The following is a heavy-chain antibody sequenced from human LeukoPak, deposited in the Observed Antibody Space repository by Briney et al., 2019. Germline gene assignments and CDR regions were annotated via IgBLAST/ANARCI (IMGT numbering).Heavy chain of an antibody. D-gene: IGHD3-10*01. CDR2: MFYSGST. CDR1: GGSISSHSYY. J-gene: IGHJ4*02. CDR3: ARHGDYLDGSGTCYAPFDN. Sequence: PSETLSLTCTVSGGSISSHSYYWGWIRQPPGKGLEWIGSMFYSGSTNYNPSLKRRVTISVDTSKNQFSLRLSSVTAADTAMYYCARHGDYLDGSGTCYAPFDNWGQGTLVTASS. V-gene: IGHV4-39*01.